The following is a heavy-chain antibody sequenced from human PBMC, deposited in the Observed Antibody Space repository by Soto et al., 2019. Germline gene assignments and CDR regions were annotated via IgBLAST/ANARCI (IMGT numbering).Heavy chain of an antibody. J-gene: IGHJ5*02. Sequence: SETLSLTCTVSCGSISSSSYYWGWIRQPPGKGLEWIGSIYYSGSTYYNPSLKSRVTISVDTSKNQFSLKLSSVTAADTAVYYCARRKVNYDILTGYSYWFDPWDQGTLVTVSS. CDR3: ARRKVNYDILTGYSYWFDP. CDR2: IYYSGST. V-gene: IGHV4-39*01. D-gene: IGHD3-9*01. CDR1: CGSISSSSYY.